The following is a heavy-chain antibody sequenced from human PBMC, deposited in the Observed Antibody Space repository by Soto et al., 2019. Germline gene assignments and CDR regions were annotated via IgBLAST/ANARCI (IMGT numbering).Heavy chain of an antibody. CDR2: ISAYNGNT. V-gene: IGHV1-18*01. CDR3: ARDFCLYYYDSSGPHGDY. J-gene: IGHJ4*02. CDR1: GYTFTSYG. D-gene: IGHD3-22*01. Sequence: GASVKVSCKASGYTFTSYGISWVRQAPGQGLEWMGWISAYNGNTNYAQKLQGRVTMTTDTSTSTAYMELRSLRSDDTAVYYCARDFCLYYYDSSGPHGDYWGQGTLVTVSS.